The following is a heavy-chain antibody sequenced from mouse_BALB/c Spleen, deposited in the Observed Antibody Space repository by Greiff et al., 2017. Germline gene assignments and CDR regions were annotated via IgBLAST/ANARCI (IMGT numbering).Heavy chain of an antibody. CDR3: ARHYYGYVGAMDY. J-gene: IGHJ4*01. V-gene: IGHV2-6-7*01. CDR2: IWGDGST. Sequence: QVQLKQSGPGLVAPSQSLSITCTVSGFSLTGYGVNWVRQPPGKGLEWLGMIWGDGSTDYNSALKSRLSISKDNSKSQVFLKMNSLQTDDTARYYCARHYYGYVGAMDYWGQGTSVTVSS. D-gene: IGHD1-2*01. CDR1: GFSLTGYG.